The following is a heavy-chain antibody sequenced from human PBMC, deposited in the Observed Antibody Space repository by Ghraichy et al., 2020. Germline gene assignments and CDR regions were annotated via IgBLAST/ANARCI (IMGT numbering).Heavy chain of an antibody. Sequence: SETLSLTCTVSGGSISTNTYYWGWIRQPPGKGLEWIGNIYYSGTTSYNPSLNSRVTMSVDTSKNQFSLKLSSVTAADTAVYYCARLNPIDFWGQGTLVTVSS. V-gene: IGHV4-39*01. CDR2: IYYSGTT. D-gene: IGHD1-14*01. CDR3: ARLNPIDF. CDR1: GGSISTNTYY. J-gene: IGHJ4*02.